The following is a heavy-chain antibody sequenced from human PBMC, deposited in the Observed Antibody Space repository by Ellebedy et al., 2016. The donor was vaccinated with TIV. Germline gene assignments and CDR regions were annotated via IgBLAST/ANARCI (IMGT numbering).Heavy chain of an antibody. V-gene: IGHV4-39*01. CDR2: IYYSGST. CDR1: GGSISSSSYY. Sequence: SETLSLXXTVSGGSISSSSYYWGWIRQPPGKGLEWIGSIYYSGSTYYNPSLKSRVTISVDTSKNQFSLKLSSVTAADTAVYYCARLKDGSGWYGAVFDWFDPWGQGTLVTVSS. CDR3: ARLKDGSGWYGAVFDWFDP. J-gene: IGHJ5*02. D-gene: IGHD6-19*01.